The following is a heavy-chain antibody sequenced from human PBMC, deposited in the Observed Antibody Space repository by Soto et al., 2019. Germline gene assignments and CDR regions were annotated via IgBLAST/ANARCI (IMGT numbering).Heavy chain of an antibody. CDR2: IMPIFRAP. V-gene: IGHV1-69*12. CDR3: ASWLKGPDIGNFYYGMAV. J-gene: IGHJ6*02. CDR1: GGAFSDYA. D-gene: IGHD2-15*01. Sequence: QVQLVQSGAEVKKPGSSVKVSCKASGGAFSDYAFSWVRQAPGQGLEWLGGIMPIFRAPDYAQKFQGRVTITADEFTRTAYMEMNRLRSEDTAVYYCASWLKGPDIGNFYYGMAVWGQGTTVTVS.